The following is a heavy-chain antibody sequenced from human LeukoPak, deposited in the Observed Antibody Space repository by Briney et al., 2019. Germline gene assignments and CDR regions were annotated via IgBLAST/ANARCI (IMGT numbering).Heavy chain of an antibody. D-gene: IGHD3-10*01. V-gene: IGHV1-46*01. CDR1: GYTFTNYY. CDR2: INPIAGLT. CDR3: AIIYGSRSSYGMDV. J-gene: IGHJ6*02. Sequence: ASVKVSCKASGYTFTNYYIHWLRQAPGQGPEWMGMINPIAGLTHYAPKLQARVTMTTDTSTSTAYMELRSLRSDDTAVYYCAIIYGSRSSYGMDVWGQGTTVTVSS.